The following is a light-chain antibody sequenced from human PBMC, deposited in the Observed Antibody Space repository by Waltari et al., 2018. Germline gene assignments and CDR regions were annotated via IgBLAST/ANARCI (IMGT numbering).Light chain of an antibody. Sequence: DIQMTQSPSSLSASVGDRVNITCQASQDISNYLYWYQQKPGKAPNLLIYDASNLESGVPSRFSGSGSETDFTFTITSLQPEDIAVYYCQLRTGWPMTFGQGTRLEIK. CDR1: QDISNY. V-gene: IGKV1-33*01. CDR2: DAS. CDR3: QLRTGWPMT. J-gene: IGKJ5*01.